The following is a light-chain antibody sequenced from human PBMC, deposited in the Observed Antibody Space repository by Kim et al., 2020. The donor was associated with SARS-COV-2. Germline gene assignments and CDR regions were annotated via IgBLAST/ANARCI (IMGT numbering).Light chain of an antibody. J-gene: IGKJ2*01. CDR3: QQRSNSYT. CDR1: QSVSSY. Sequence: LSLSPGERATLSCRASQSVSSYLAWYQQKPGQAPRLLIYDASIRATGIPARFSGSGSGTDFTLTISSLEPEDFAVYYCQQRSNSYTFGQGTKLEI. CDR2: DAS. V-gene: IGKV3-11*01.